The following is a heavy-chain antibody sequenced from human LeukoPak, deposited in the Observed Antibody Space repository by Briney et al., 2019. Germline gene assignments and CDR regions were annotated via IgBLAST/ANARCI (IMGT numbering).Heavy chain of an antibody. CDR3: AREGYSSGRAGCFDF. J-gene: IGHJ4*02. D-gene: IGHD5-18*01. V-gene: IGHV3-64*02. Sequence: RGSLRLSCAASGLTLSDYVIHWVRQASGKGLEYVSAINQDGASTYYADSLKGRFTISRDNSKDTVYLQMGSLTVEDTAVYYCAREGYSSGRAGCFDFWGQGTLVTVSS. CDR1: GLTLSDYV. CDR2: INQDGAST.